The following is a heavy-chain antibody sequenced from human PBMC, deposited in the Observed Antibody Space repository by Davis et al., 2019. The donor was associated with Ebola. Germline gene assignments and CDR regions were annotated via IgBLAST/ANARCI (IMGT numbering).Heavy chain of an antibody. Sequence: GGSLRLSCAASGFNFRSYGMHWVRQAPDKGLEWVAVIWYDGSRKYYGDSVKGRFTISRDNAKNSLYLQMNSLRAEDTAVYYCAILPGIAVAAAIDYWGQGTLITVSS. CDR1: GFNFRSYG. D-gene: IGHD6-19*01. CDR3: AILPGIAVAAAIDY. V-gene: IGHV3-33*03. J-gene: IGHJ4*02. CDR2: IWYDGSRK.